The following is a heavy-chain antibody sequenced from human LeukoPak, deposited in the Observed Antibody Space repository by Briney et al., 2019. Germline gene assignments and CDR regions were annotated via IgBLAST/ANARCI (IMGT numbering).Heavy chain of an antibody. CDR3: ARGTRLRPFDP. CDR1: GGSFSGYY. V-gene: IGHV4-34*01. J-gene: IGHJ5*02. Sequence: SETLSLTCAVYGGSFSGYYWSWIRQPPGKGLEWIGEINHSGSTNYNPSLKSRVTISVDTSKNQFSLKLSSVTAADTAVYYCARGTRLRPFDPWGQGTLVTVSS. CDR2: INHSGST.